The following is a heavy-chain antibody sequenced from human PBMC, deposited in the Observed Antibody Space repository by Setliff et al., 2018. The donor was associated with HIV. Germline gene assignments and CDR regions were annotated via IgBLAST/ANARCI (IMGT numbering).Heavy chain of an antibody. Sequence: GGSLRLSCAASGFTFSSYGMHWVRQAPGKGLEWVAVIWYDGSYKYYVDSVKGRFTISRDNSKNTPYLQMNSLRAEDTAVYYCARDDSDYSGSGARLNYWGQGTLVTVSS. D-gene: IGHD3-10*01. CDR1: GFTFSSYG. CDR3: ARDDSDYSGSGARLNY. CDR2: IWYDGSYK. V-gene: IGHV3-33*01. J-gene: IGHJ4*02.